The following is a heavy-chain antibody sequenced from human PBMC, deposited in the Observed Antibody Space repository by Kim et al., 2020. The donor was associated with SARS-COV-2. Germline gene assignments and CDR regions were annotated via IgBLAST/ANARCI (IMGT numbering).Heavy chain of an antibody. Sequence: SETLSLTCTVSGGSISSYYWSWIRQPPGKGLEWIGYIYYSGSTNYNPSLKSRVTISVDTSKNQFSLKLSSVTAADTAVYYCARDRLGYSYGAGYYYGMDVWGHGTTVTASS. J-gene: IGHJ6*02. D-gene: IGHD5-18*01. CDR3: ARDRLGYSYGAGYYYGMDV. V-gene: IGHV4-59*01. CDR1: GGSISSYY. CDR2: IYYSGST.